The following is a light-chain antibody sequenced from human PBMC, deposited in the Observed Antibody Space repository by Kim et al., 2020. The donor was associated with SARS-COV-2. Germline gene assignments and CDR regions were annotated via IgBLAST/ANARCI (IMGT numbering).Light chain of an antibody. V-gene: IGKV3-20*01. CDR3: QQFGGSPPIT. Sequence: EIVLTQSPGTLSSSPGETATFSCRASESFDSSKLAWYQQKPGQAPRLLIFGASSRATGIPDRFSGSGSGTDFTLTISRLEPEDFAVYYCQQFGGSPPITFGQGTRLEIK. J-gene: IGKJ5*01. CDR1: ESFDSSK. CDR2: GAS.